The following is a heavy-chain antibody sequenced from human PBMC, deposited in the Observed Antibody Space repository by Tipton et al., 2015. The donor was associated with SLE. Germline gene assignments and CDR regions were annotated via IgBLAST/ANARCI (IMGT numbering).Heavy chain of an antibody. CDR2: INNSGST. Sequence: TLSLTCAVYGGSFSGYYWSWIRQPPGKGLEWIGEINNSGSTNYNPSLKSRVTISVDTSKNQFSLKLSSVTAADTAVYYCARGRSSGAFDIWGQGTMVADSS. J-gene: IGHJ3*02. V-gene: IGHV4-34*01. D-gene: IGHD1-26*01. CDR3: ARGRSSGAFDI. CDR1: GGSFSGYY.